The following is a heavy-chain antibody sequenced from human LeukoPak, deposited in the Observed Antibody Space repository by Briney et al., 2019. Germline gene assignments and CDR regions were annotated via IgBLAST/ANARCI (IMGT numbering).Heavy chain of an antibody. D-gene: IGHD2/OR15-2a*01. CDR1: GFASSDYY. J-gene: IGHJ6*02. V-gene: IGHV3-11*01. Sequence: PGGSMRLSSAPSGFASSDYYMTWIRQAQGKVMEWVAYINDAGTTIYSADSVKGRFTISRDNAKYSLYLQMNSLRAEDTAVYYCARARGYCDSVLCYPFYFGLDVWGQGTTVTVSS. CDR2: INDAGTTI. CDR3: ARARGYCDSVLCYPFYFGLDV.